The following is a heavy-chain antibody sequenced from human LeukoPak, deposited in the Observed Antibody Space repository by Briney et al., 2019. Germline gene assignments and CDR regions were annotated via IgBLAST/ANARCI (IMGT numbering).Heavy chain of an antibody. V-gene: IGHV4-59*01. CDR1: GGSISSYY. D-gene: IGHD5-18*01. J-gene: IGHJ6*03. Sequence: PSETLSLTCTVSGGSISSYYWSWIRQPPGKGLEWIGYIYYSGSTNYNPSLRSRVTISVDTSKNQFSLKLSSVTAADTAVYYCARAVDTAMVTSPLRRGAQNYYYYMDVWGKGTTVTVSS. CDR3: ARAVDTAMVTSPLRRGAQNYYYYMDV. CDR2: IYYSGST.